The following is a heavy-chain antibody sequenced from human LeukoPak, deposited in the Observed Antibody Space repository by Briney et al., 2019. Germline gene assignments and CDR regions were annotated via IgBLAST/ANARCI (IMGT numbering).Heavy chain of an antibody. CDR3: ARVRSVGGNSHAFNI. CDR2: ITATSRHI. D-gene: IGHD4-23*01. J-gene: IGHJ3*02. Sequence: GGSLRLSRAAPGVTFSGYSVNWVRQAPGKGLEWVSAITATSRHIYYADSVKGRFTISRDNAKNSLYLQMNSLRVEDTALYYCARVRSVGGNSHAFNIWGQGTMVTVSS. CDR1: GVTFSGYS. V-gene: IGHV3-21*01.